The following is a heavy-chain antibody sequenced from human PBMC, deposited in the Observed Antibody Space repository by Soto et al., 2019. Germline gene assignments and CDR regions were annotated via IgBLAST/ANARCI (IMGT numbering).Heavy chain of an antibody. CDR1: GGSISSYY. Sequence: PSETLSLTCTVSGGSISSYYWSWVRQPPGKGLEWIGYIYYSGYTNYNPSLKSRVTISVDTSKKHISLKLSSVTAADTAVYYCARAGYYDSSGYSHSFDIWGQGTMVTV. CDR2: IYYSGYT. V-gene: IGHV4-59*01. J-gene: IGHJ3*02. D-gene: IGHD3-22*01. CDR3: ARAGYYDSSGYSHSFDI.